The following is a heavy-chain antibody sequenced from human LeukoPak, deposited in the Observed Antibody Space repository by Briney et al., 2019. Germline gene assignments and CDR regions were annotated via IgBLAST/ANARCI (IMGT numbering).Heavy chain of an antibody. V-gene: IGHV3-48*03. J-gene: IGHJ5*02. CDR2: ISSSGSTI. Sequence: GGSLRLSCAASGFTFSSYEMNWVRQAPGKGLEWVSYISSSGSTISYADSVKGRFTISRDNAKNSLYLQMNSLRAEDTADYYCAREKKGGQNYGEDWFDPWGQGTLVTVSS. CDR1: GFTFSSYE. D-gene: IGHD4-17*01. CDR3: AREKKGGQNYGEDWFDP.